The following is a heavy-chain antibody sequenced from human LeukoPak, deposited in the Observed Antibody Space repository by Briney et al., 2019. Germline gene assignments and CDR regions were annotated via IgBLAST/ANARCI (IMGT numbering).Heavy chain of an antibody. D-gene: IGHD6-13*01. CDR3: ARGQGGYSGSWHDY. Sequence: PGGSLRLSCAASGFTLSNAWMHWVRQAPGKGPVWVSRINSDGTSTSYANSVKGRFTISRDDSKNTLHLQMNNLRAEDTAVYFCARGQGGYSGSWHDYWGQGTLVTVSS. CDR1: GFTLSNAW. J-gene: IGHJ4*02. CDR2: INSDGTST. V-gene: IGHV3-74*01.